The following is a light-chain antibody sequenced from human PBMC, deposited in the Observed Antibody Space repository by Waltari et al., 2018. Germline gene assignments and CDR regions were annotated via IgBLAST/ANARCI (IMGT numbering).Light chain of an antibody. CDR2: EDT. CDR1: ELPRKY. V-gene: IGLV3-10*01. CDR3: YSSDSTGLRV. Sequence: SYELTQTPSVSVSPGQTARITCSGHELPRKYAYWFQQKSGQAPRLVIYEDTKRPSGIPERFSGSSSGTVATLTITGALVDDEADYYCYSSDSTGLRVFGGGTTVVVL. J-gene: IGLJ1*01.